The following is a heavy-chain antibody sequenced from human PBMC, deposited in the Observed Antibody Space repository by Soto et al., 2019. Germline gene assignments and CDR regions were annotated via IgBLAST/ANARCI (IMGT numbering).Heavy chain of an antibody. CDR2: IHHSGST. D-gene: IGHD1-26*01. V-gene: IGHV4-4*02. CDR3: ARGGYYFYMDV. Sequence: QVQLQESCPGLVKPSETLSLTFAVSGGSISISNLWSWVRQTPGKGLEWIGQIHHSGSTNYSPSLTSRVTISVDKSKNQFSLKMNSVTAADTAVYYCARGGYYFYMDVWGKGTTVTVSS. CDR1: GGSISISNL. J-gene: IGHJ6*03.